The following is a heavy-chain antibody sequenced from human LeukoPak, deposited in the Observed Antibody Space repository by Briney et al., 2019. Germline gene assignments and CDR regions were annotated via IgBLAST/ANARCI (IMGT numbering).Heavy chain of an antibody. CDR2: IYHSGST. CDR3: ARRGYWSCGICFPFDY. J-gene: IGHJ4*02. V-gene: IGHV4-4*02. D-gene: IGHD2-15*01. Sequence: SETLSLTCAVPGGCISRSNWWSWVRQPPGKGMAWIGEIYHSGSTNYNPSLKSRVSIAVDRCKNQFSLRLSSGTVADAALDYCARRGYWSCGICFPFDYWGQGTLVTVSS. CDR1: GGCISRSNW.